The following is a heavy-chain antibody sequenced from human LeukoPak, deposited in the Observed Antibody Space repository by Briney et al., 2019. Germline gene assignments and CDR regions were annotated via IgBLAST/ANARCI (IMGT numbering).Heavy chain of an antibody. J-gene: IGHJ4*02. CDR3: AGYCSSTSCYSDFGY. Sequence: GGSLRLSCAASGFTFSSYGMHWVRQAPGKGLEWVAVISYDGSNKYYADSVKGRFTISRDNSKNTLYLQMNSLRAEDTAVYYCAGYCSSTSCYSDFGYWGQGTLVTVSS. V-gene: IGHV3-30*03. CDR2: ISYDGSNK. D-gene: IGHD2-2*01. CDR1: GFTFSSYG.